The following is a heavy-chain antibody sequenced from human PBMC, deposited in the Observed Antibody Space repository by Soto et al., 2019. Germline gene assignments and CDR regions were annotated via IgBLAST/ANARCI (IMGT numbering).Heavy chain of an antibody. J-gene: IGHJ4*02. CDR3: ARHFVAVVIKGWGY. D-gene: IGHD3-22*01. V-gene: IGHV4-39*01. CDR1: GGSISSGDYY. Sequence: SETLSLTCTVSGGSISSGDYYWDWIRQPPGKGLEWIGTTYYNGNAYYNPSLKSRVTMSVDTSKNQFSLKLISVTAADTAVYYCARHFVAVVIKGWGYWGQGTLVTVS. CDR2: TYYNGNA.